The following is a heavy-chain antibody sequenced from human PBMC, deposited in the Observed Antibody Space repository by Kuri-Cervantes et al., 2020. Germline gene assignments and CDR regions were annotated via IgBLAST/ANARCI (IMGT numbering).Heavy chain of an antibody. CDR2: IGSNSDSI. D-gene: IGHD6-19*01. J-gene: IGHJ4*02. Sequence: GESLKISCAASGFTFSSFSMNWVRRAPGKGLEWLSYIGSNSDSIYYADSVKGRFTVSRDNARNSLYLQMTSLRTDDTAVYYCGVWATTVAGGQGTLVTVSS. CDR1: GFTFSSFS. CDR3: GVWATTVA. V-gene: IGHV3-48*04.